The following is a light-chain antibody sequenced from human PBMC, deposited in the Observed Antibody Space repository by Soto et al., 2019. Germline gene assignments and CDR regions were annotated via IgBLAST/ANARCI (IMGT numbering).Light chain of an antibody. Sequence: DIQLTQSPSFLSASAGDRFTIAFRASQGISSYLAWYQQKPGKAPNLLIYTASTLQSGVPSRFSGSGSGTEFTLTISSLQPEDLATYYCQQVNSYPFTFGPGTKVDIK. CDR2: TAS. CDR3: QQVNSYPFT. CDR1: QGISSY. V-gene: IGKV1-9*01. J-gene: IGKJ3*01.